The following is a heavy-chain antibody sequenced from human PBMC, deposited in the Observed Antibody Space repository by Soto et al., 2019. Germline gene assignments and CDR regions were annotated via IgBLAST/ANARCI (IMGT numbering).Heavy chain of an antibody. V-gene: IGHV4-30-4*08. J-gene: IGHJ4*02. CDR3: ARESYYYDTSGCSFDY. D-gene: IGHD3-22*01. CDR1: GGSISSGDYY. Sequence: SETLSLTCTVSGGSISSGDYYWSWIRQPPGKGLEWIGYSYYSGSTYYNPSLKSRVTISVDTSKNQFSLKLSSVTAAETAVYYCARESYYYDTSGCSFDYWGQVNLVT. CDR2: SYYSGST.